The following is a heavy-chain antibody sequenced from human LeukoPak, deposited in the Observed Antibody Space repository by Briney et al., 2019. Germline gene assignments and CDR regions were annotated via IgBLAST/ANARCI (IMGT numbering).Heavy chain of an antibody. D-gene: IGHD2-2*01. CDR2: IYTSGST. Sequence: SETLSLTCTVSGGSISSYYWSWIRQPPGKGLEWIGYIYTSGSTNYNPSLKSRVTISVDTSKNQFSLKLSSVTAADTDVYYCARSSSTSWNWFDPWGQGTLVTVSS. CDR3: ARSSSTSWNWFDP. CDR1: GGSISSYY. J-gene: IGHJ5*02. V-gene: IGHV4-4*09.